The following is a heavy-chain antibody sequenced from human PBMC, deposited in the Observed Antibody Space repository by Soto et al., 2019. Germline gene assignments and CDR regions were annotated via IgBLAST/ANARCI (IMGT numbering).Heavy chain of an antibody. CDR2: VFHTGTT. V-gene: IGHV4-4*02. Sequence: QVQLQESGPGLVKPSGTLSLTCAVSGDSVSSPYYWCWVRQPPGKGLEWIGEVFHTGTTSYNPSLSGRVTVSMDKSNTQFSLDLRSVTAADTAVYYCARSAGWYAVHSWGPGTLVIVSS. J-gene: IGHJ4*02. D-gene: IGHD6-19*01. CDR3: ARSAGWYAVHS. CDR1: GDSVSSPYY.